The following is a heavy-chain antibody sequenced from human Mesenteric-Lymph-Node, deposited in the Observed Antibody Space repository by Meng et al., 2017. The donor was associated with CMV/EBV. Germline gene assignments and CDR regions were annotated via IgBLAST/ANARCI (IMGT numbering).Heavy chain of an antibody. D-gene: IGHD3-3*01. J-gene: IGHJ4*02. V-gene: IGHV4-39*07. CDR2: IYYSGST. Sequence: SETLSLTCTVSGGSISSSSYYWGRIRQPPGKGLEWIGSIYYSGSTYYNPSLKSRVTISVDTSKNQFSLKLSSVTAADTAVYYCAQGLYYDFWSGYYGFDYWGQGTLVTVSS. CDR3: AQGLYYDFWSGYYGFDY. CDR1: GGSISSSSYY.